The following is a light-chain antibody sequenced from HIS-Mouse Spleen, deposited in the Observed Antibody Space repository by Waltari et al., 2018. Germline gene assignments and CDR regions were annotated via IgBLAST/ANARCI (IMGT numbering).Light chain of an antibody. Sequence: EIVMTKSPATLSVTPGERATLTCRASQSVSSNLAWYQQKPGQAPRLPIYGASTMATGIPARFSGSGSGKEFTLTISSMQSEDYAVYYGQKYNNWPRTFGQGTKVEIK. V-gene: IGKV3-15*01. CDR2: GAS. CDR1: QSVSSN. CDR3: QKYNNWPRT. J-gene: IGKJ1*01.